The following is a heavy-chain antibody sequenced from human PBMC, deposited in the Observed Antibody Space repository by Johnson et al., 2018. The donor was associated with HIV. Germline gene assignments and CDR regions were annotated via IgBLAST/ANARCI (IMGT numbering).Heavy chain of an antibody. Sequence: QVQLVESGGGVVQPGRSLRLSCAASGFTFSSYAMNWVRQSPGKGLELVAVISYDGNNKYPADSVKGRFAISRDNSKNTLYLQMNSLRAEDTAVYYCARIVRMTTVVIGDAFDIWGQGTKVTVSS. CDR3: ARIVRMTTVVIGDAFDI. J-gene: IGHJ3*02. CDR2: ISYDGNNK. D-gene: IGHD4-23*01. V-gene: IGHV3-30*09. CDR1: GFTFSSYA.